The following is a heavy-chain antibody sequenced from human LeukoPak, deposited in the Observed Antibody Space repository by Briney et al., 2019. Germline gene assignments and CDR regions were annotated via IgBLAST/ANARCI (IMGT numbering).Heavy chain of an antibody. Sequence: GASVKGSCKVSGYTLTELSMHWVRQAPGKGLEWMGGFDPEDGETIYAQKFQGRVTMTEDTSTDTAYMELSSLRSEDTAVYYCARGSGSHGRDWFDPWGQGTLVTVSS. CDR2: FDPEDGET. V-gene: IGHV1-24*01. J-gene: IGHJ5*02. D-gene: IGHD1-26*01. CDR1: GYTLTELS. CDR3: ARGSGSHGRDWFDP.